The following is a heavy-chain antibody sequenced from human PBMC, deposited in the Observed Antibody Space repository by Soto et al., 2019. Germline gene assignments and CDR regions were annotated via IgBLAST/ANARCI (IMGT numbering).Heavy chain of an antibody. V-gene: IGHV1-2*02. J-gene: IGHJ6*02. D-gene: IGHD3-16*01. CDR2: IIPNSGGT. CDR3: ARGGDYYYGMDS. Sequence: QVQLVQSGAEVKKPGASVKISCKASGYTFTVYHMYWVRQAPGQGLEWVGWIIPNSGGTSYTQKFQDRVTMTRDTSLTTAYMERTRLTSDDTAVYYCARGGDYYYGMDSWGQGTTFTVS. CDR1: GYTFTVYH.